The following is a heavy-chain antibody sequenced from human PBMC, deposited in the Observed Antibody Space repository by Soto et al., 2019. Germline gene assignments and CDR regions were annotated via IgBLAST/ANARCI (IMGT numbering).Heavy chain of an antibody. Sequence: SVEVSFKASCYTFTNYDISWVRQAPGQGLEWMGWISAYNGNTNYAQKVQGRVTMTTDTSTTTAYMELRSLRSDDTAVYYCARTLGSSSSGWFDPWGQGTLVTVSS. V-gene: IGHV1-18*04. CDR1: CYTFTNYD. CDR2: ISAYNGNT. D-gene: IGHD6-6*01. J-gene: IGHJ5*02. CDR3: ARTLGSSSSGWFDP.